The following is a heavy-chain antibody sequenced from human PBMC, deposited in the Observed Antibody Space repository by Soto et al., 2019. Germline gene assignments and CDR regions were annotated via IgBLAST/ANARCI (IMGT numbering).Heavy chain of an antibody. CDR1: GFTLSDYY. CDR3: ARGRLAVAGKTGWFDP. D-gene: IGHD6-19*01. J-gene: IGHJ5*02. CDR2: ISISGTTI. Sequence: PGGSLRLSCAASGFTLSDYYMTWIRQAPGKGLEWVSDISISGTTIHYADSVRGRFTISRDNAKNSLWLQMNTLRAEDTAVYYCARGRLAVAGKTGWFDPWGQGTLVTVSS. V-gene: IGHV3-11*01.